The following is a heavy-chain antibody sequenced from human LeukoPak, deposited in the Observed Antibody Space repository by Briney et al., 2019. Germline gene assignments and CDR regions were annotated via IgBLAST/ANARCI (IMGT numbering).Heavy chain of an antibody. J-gene: IGHJ6*02. D-gene: IGHD1-1*01. Sequence: PGGSLRLSCAASGFTFSSYAMSWVRKAPGKGLEWVSAISGSGGSTYYADSVKGRFTISRDNSKNTLYLQMNSLRAEDTAVYYCAKGSGTDRPYYYYGMDVWGQGTTVTVSS. V-gene: IGHV3-23*01. CDR2: ISGSGGST. CDR3: AKGSGTDRPYYYYGMDV. CDR1: GFTFSSYA.